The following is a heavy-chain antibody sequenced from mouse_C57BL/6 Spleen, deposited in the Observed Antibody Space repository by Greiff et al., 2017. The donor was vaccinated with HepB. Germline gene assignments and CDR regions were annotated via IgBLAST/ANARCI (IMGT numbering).Heavy chain of an antibody. CDR3: ARLTTVVAHVDY. CDR1: GFTFSDYG. CDR2: ISSGSSTI. V-gene: IGHV5-17*01. Sequence: EVQLVESGGGLVKPGGSLKLSCAASGFTFSDYGMHWVRQAPEKGLEWVAYISSGSSTIYYADTVKGRFTISRDKAKNTLFLQMTSLRSEDTAMYYCARLTTVVAHVDYWGQGTTRTVSS. D-gene: IGHD1-1*01. J-gene: IGHJ2*01.